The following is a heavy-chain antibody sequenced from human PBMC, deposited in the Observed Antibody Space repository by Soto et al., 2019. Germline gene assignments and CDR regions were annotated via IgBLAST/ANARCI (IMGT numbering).Heavy chain of an antibody. D-gene: IGHD6-13*01. Sequence: GGSLRLSCAASGFTFSSYAMSWVRQAPGKGLEWVSAISGSGGSTYYADSVKGRFTISRDNSKNTLYLQMNSLRAEDTAVYYCAKDQGIALSGPVFDYWGQGTLVTVSS. CDR1: GFTFSSYA. CDR3: AKDQGIALSGPVFDY. V-gene: IGHV3-23*01. J-gene: IGHJ4*02. CDR2: ISGSGGST.